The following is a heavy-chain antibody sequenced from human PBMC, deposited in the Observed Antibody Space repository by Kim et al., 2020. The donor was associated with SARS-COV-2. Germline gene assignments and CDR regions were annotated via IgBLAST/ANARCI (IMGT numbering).Heavy chain of an antibody. D-gene: IGHD1-1*01. V-gene: IGHV3-73*01. CDR3: TTSTGY. J-gene: IGHJ4*02. CDR2: AKSYAT. Sequence: AKSYATSYAASLKGRFTISRDDSKNTAYLQMNSLKTEDTAVYYCTTSTGYWGQGTLVTVSS.